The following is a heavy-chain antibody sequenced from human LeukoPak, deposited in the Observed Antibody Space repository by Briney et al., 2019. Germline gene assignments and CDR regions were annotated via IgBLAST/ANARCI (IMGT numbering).Heavy chain of an antibody. CDR3: ARHAYYDILTGQTTDFDY. D-gene: IGHD3-9*01. CDR1: GGSISSYY. CDR2: IYSSGST. J-gene: IGHJ4*02. Sequence: SETLSLTCTVSGGSISSYYWSWIRQPAGKGLEWIGRIYSSGSTNYNPSLKSRVTISVDTSKNQFSLKLSSVTAADTAVYYCARHAYYDILTGQTTDFDYWGQGTLVTVSS. V-gene: IGHV4-4*07.